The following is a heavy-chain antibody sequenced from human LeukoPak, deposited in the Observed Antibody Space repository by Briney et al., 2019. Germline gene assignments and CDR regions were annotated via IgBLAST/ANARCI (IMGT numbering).Heavy chain of an antibody. CDR2: IWYDGSNK. J-gene: IGHJ4*02. Sequence: GRSLRLSCAASGFTFSSYGMHWVRQAPGKGLEWVAVIWYDGSNKYYADSVKGRFTISSDNSKTTLYLQMNSLRAEDTAVYYCAKERLGYCSGGSCYVFDYWGQGTLVTVSS. V-gene: IGHV3-33*06. CDR3: AKERLGYCSGGSCYVFDY. CDR1: GFTFSSYG. D-gene: IGHD2-15*01.